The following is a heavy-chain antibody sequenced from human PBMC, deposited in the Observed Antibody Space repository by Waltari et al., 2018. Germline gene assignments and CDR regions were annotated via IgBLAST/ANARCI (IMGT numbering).Heavy chain of an antibody. CDR2: MNPNSGNT. V-gene: IGHV1-8*02. CDR1: GYPFTGYS. D-gene: IGHD2-2*01. Sequence: QVQLVQSGAEVKKPGASVKVSCKASGYPFTGYSMHWVRQAPGQGLEWMGWMNPNSGNTGYAQKFQGRVTMTRNTSISTAYMELSSLRSEDTAVYYCARGSSSTVFVDYWGQGTLVTVSS. J-gene: IGHJ4*02. CDR3: ARGSSSTVFVDY.